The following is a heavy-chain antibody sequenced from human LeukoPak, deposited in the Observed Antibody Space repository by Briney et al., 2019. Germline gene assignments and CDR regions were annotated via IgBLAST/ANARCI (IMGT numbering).Heavy chain of an antibody. CDR1: GYTFTSYY. J-gene: IGHJ4*02. CDR2: INPSGGST. Sequence: GASVKVSCKASGYTFTSYYMHWVRQAPGQGLEWMGIINPSGGSTSYAQKFQGRVTMTRDTSTSTVYMELSSLRSEDTAVYYCARGGEANYYDTSGYYLYYYWGQGTLVTVSS. D-gene: IGHD3-22*01. V-gene: IGHV1-46*01. CDR3: ARGGEANYYDTSGYYLYYY.